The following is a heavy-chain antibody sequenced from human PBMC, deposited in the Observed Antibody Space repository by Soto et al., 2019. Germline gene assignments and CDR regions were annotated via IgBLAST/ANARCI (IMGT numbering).Heavy chain of an antibody. V-gene: IGHV3-49*04. Sequence: PGGSLRLACTTFGFTFGDYAVKWALQAPGKGLEWVGFIRSKAYGGTPEYAASVKGRFTISRDDSKTIAYLQMNSLRTEDTAVYYCAKKRADFGSGRDTYYFDYWGQGTLVTVS. CDR1: GFTFGDYA. D-gene: IGHD3-10*01. CDR2: IRSKAYGGTP. CDR3: AKKRADFGSGRDTYYFDY. J-gene: IGHJ4*02.